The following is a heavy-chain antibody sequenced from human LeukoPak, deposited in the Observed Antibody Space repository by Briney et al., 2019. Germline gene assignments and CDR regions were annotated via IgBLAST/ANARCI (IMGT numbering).Heavy chain of an antibody. CDR2: IYTSGST. D-gene: IGHD3-16*01. J-gene: IGHJ6*03. CDR1: AGSISSYY. Sequence: PSETLSLTCTVSAGSISSYYGSWIRQPPGKGLEWIGYIYTSGSTNYNPSLKSRVTISVDTSKNQFSLKLSSVTAADTAVYYCARHLSGGQPSRYYYYMDVWGKGTTVTVSS. V-gene: IGHV4-4*09. CDR3: ARHLSGGQPSRYYYYMDV.